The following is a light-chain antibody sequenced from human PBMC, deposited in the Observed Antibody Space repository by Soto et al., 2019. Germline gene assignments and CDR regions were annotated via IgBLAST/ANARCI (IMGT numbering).Light chain of an antibody. CDR2: GAF. J-gene: IGKJ1*01. CDR3: LQYNDWPRT. Sequence: EILMTQSPATLSVSPGERATLSCRASQSVNANLAWYQQKSGRAPRLLIFGAFTRATDIPGRFSGSGSGTEFTLTISSLQPEDFAVYYCLQYNDWPRTFGQGTKVDIK. CDR1: QSVNAN. V-gene: IGKV3-15*01.